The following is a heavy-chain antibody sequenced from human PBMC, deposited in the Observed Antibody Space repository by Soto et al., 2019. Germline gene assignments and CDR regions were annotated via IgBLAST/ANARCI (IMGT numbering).Heavy chain of an antibody. Sequence: ASVKVSCKASGYTFTGHYIHWVRQAPEQGPEWMGEIGPESGATRYAQKFQGRVTMTRDTSITTVYMELKNLSPDDTAVYYCGRGRSGQIVVFYWGQGTPVTVYS. D-gene: IGHD3-22*01. J-gene: IGHJ4*02. CDR2: IGPESGAT. CDR1: GYTFTGHY. V-gene: IGHV1-2*02. CDR3: GRGRSGQIVVFY.